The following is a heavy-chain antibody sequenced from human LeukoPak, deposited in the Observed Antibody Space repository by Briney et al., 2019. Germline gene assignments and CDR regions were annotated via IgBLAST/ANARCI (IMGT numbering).Heavy chain of an antibody. D-gene: IGHD4-11*01. CDR2: TVAIFGTP. CDR3: ARAMTTVVRAPFDP. Sequence: GASVKVSCKASGYTFTSYGISWVRQAPGQGLEWMGGTVAIFGTPYFAQKFQGRVTLTADESTSTAYMELSSLRSDDTAVYFCARAMTTVVRAPFDPWGQGTLVTVSS. CDR1: GYTFTSYG. V-gene: IGHV1-69*13. J-gene: IGHJ5*02.